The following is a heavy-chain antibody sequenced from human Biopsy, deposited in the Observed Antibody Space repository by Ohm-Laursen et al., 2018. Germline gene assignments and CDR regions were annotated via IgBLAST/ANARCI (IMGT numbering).Heavy chain of an antibody. J-gene: IGHJ2*01. Sequence: SDTLSLTCTVSGGSISGSSWSWIRQAPGKGLEWIGYISYSRYTNYNPSLKSRITISVDTSKNQFSLKLTSVTAADTAVYYCARHAPSYSGSYWRYFDLWGRGTLVTVSS. CDR2: ISYSRYT. D-gene: IGHD1-26*01. V-gene: IGHV4-59*08. CDR3: ARHAPSYSGSYWRYFDL. CDR1: GGSISGSS.